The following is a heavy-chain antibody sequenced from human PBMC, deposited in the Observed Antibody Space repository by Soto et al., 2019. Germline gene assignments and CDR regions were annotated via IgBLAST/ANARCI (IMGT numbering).Heavy chain of an antibody. D-gene: IGHD1-26*01. CDR1: GGSFSGYY. V-gene: IGHV4-34*10. Sequence: SETLSLTCAVYGGSFSGYYWGWIRQPPGKGLEWIGEINHSGSTNYNPPLKSRVTMTRDTSTSTVYMELSSLRSEDTAVYYCARVSPGTSGSYHPAVDYWGQGTLVTVSS. CDR2: INHSGST. CDR3: ARVSPGTSGSYHPAVDY. J-gene: IGHJ4*02.